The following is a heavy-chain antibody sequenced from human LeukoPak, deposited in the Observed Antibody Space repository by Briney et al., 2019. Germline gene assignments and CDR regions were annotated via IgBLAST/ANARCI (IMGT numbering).Heavy chain of an antibody. CDR3: ARNTLSAAGDY. Sequence: PGGSLRLSCAASGFTFGSNWMTWVRQAPGRGLEWVANIKADGSEESYADSVKDRFTIPRDNAKNLVFLQMNSLRTEDTAVYYCARNTLSAAGDYWGQGTLVSVSS. V-gene: IGHV3-7*01. CDR2: IKADGSEE. D-gene: IGHD6-13*01. J-gene: IGHJ4*02. CDR1: GFTFGSNW.